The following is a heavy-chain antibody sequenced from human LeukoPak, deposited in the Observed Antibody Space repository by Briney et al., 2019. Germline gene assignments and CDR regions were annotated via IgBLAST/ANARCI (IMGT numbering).Heavy chain of an antibody. Sequence: GGSLRLSCVVSGYTFSNFGMNWVRQAPGQGLEWLSYITGAGNNIYYADSVKGRFTISRDNARNSLYLQMSSLRAEDTAVYYCARDVGYRSWFDPWGQGTLVTVSS. CDR1: GYTFSNFG. V-gene: IGHV3-21*05. CDR2: ITGAGNNI. D-gene: IGHD5-18*01. CDR3: ARDVGYRSWFDP. J-gene: IGHJ5*02.